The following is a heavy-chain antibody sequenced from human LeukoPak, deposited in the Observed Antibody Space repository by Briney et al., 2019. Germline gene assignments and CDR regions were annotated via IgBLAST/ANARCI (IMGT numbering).Heavy chain of an antibody. J-gene: IGHJ4*02. V-gene: IGHV1-2*02. CDR2: INPNSGGT. D-gene: IGHD3-3*01. CDR1: GYTFTGYY. Sequence: GASVNVSCKASGYTFTGYYMRWVRQAPGQGLEWMGWINPNSGGTNYAQKFQGRVTMTRDTSISTAYMELSRLRSDDTAVYYCARSGDGITIFGVAKPNNDYWGQGTLVTVSS. CDR3: ARSGDGITIFGVAKPNNDY.